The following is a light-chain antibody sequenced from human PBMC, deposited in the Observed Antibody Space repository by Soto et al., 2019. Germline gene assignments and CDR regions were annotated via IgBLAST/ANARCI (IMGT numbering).Light chain of an antibody. CDR3: QHYGGSPGT. CDR2: GAS. CDR1: QSVSSSY. V-gene: IGKV3-20*01. Sequence: EIVLTQSPGTLSLSQGERATLSCRASQSVSSSYLAWYKQKAGQAPRLLIYGASSRATGIPDRFSGSGSGTDFTLTISRLGPEDFAVYYCQHYGGSPGTFGQGTKVDIK. J-gene: IGKJ1*01.